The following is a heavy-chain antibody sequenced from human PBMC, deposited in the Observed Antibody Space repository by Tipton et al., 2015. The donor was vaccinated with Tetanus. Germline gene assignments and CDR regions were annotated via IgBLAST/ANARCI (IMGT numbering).Heavy chain of an antibody. CDR2: IYHSGTA. J-gene: IGHJ3*02. CDR3: ARLLVADAFDI. CDR1: YGSMTSGGYS. V-gene: IGHV4-30-2*01. D-gene: IGHD2-8*02. Sequence: TLSLTCAVSYGSMTSGGYSWSWIRQPPGKGLEWIGYIYHSGTAYYNPSLKSRVTISVDRSGNQFSLKLNSVTAADTAMYYRARLLVADAFDIWGQGTMVTVSS.